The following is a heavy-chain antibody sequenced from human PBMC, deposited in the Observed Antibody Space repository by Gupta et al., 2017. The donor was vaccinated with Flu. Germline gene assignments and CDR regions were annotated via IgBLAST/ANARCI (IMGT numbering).Heavy chain of an antibody. J-gene: IGHJ4*02. CDR2: INRDGSAK. D-gene: IGHD6-19*01. V-gene: IGHV3-7*01. CDR1: GLTLSRYS. Sequence: EVQLVESGGGLVQPGGSLRLSCVASGLTLSRYSMSWVRQAPGKGLEWVATINRDGSAKYYVDSVKGRFAISRDDAKDSLYLQMNSLRAEDTALYYCARDTSGWSRDNWGQGTLVTVSS. CDR3: ARDTSGWSRDN.